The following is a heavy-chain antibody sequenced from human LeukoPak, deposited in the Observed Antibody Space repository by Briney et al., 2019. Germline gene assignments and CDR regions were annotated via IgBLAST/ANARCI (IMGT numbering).Heavy chain of an antibody. CDR3: VRNDGDDAFDI. CDR1: GFTFSGYS. D-gene: IGHD4-17*01. J-gene: IGHJ3*02. Sequence: PGGSLRLSCAASGFTFSGYSMNWFRQAPGRGLEWVSYISSTSTTIYYKDSVKGRFTISRDNAKNSLYLHMTSLRVEDTPVYYCVRNDGDDAFDIWGQGTMVTVSS. CDR2: ISSTSTTI. V-gene: IGHV3-48*01.